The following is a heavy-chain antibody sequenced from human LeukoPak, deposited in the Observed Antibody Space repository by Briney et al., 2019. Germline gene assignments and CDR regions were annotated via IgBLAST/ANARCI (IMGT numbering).Heavy chain of an antibody. CDR2: IYSGGST. CDR1: GFTVSSNY. Sequence: GGSLRLSCAASGFTVSSNYMSWVRQAPGKGLEWVSVIYSGGSTYYADSVKGRFTISRHNSKNTLYLQMNSLRAEDMAVYYCARASSGWYSHAFDIWGQGTMVTVSS. D-gene: IGHD6-19*01. V-gene: IGHV3-53*04. J-gene: IGHJ3*02. CDR3: ARASSGWYSHAFDI.